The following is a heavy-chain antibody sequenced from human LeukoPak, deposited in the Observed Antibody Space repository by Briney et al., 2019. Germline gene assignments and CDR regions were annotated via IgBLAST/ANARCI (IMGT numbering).Heavy chain of an antibody. Sequence: SVKVSCKASGGTFSSYAISWVRQAPGQGLEWMGRIIPILGIANYAQKFQGRVTITAEKSTSTAYMELSSLRSEDTAVYYCARGPYSSGWYRVDYWGQGTLVTVSS. CDR3: ARGPYSSGWYRVDY. D-gene: IGHD6-19*01. V-gene: IGHV1-69*04. CDR2: IIPILGIA. J-gene: IGHJ4*02. CDR1: GGTFSSYA.